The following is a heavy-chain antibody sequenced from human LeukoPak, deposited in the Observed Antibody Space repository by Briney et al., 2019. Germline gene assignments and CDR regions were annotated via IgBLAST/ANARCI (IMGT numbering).Heavy chain of an antibody. CDR3: AREVLRNWFDP. CDR2: ISSSSSSYI. Sequence: GGSLRLSCAASGFTFSSYSMNWVRQAPGKGLEWVSSISSSSSSYIYYADSVKGRFTISRDNAKNSLYLQMNSLRAEDTAVYYCAREVLRNWFDPWGQGTLVTVSS. CDR1: GFTFSSYS. D-gene: IGHD5/OR15-5a*01. V-gene: IGHV3-21*01. J-gene: IGHJ5*02.